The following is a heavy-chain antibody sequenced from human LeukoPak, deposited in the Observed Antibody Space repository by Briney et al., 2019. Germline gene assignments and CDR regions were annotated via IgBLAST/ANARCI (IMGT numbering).Heavy chain of an antibody. CDR3: ARARRGTVDP. V-gene: IGHV4-59*01. CDR2: IYYSGST. J-gene: IGHJ5*02. D-gene: IGHD3-16*01. Sequence: SETLSLTCAVYGGSFSGYYWSWIRQPPGKGLEWIGYIYYSGSTNYNPSLKSRVTISVDTSKNQFSLKLSSVTAADTAVYYCARARRGTVDPWGQGTLVTVSS. CDR1: GGSFSGYY.